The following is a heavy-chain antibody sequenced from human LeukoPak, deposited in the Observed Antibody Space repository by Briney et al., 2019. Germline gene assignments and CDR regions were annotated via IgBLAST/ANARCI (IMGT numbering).Heavy chain of an antibody. Sequence: SETLSLTCTVSGGSISSSSYYWGWIRQPPGKGLEWIGSIYYSGSTYYNPSLKRRATISVDTSKNRFSLKLSSLTAADTAVYYCARQMDGGPDYWGQGTLVTVSS. J-gene: IGHJ4*02. CDR2: IYYSGST. CDR1: GGSISSSSYY. D-gene: IGHD4-23*01. CDR3: ARQMDGGPDY. V-gene: IGHV4-39*01.